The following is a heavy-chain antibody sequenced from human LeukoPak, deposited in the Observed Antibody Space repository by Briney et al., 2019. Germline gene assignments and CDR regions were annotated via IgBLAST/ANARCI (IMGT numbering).Heavy chain of an antibody. CDR2: ISAYNGNT. CDR1: GGAFSSYA. CDR3: ARVVWYYYDSSGYFDY. V-gene: IGHV1-18*01. Sequence: ASVKVSCKASGGAFSSYAISWVRQAPGQGLEWMGWISAYNGNTNYAQKLQGRVTMTTDTSTSTAYMELRSLRSDDTAVYYCARVVWYYYDSSGYFDYWGQGTLVTVSS. J-gene: IGHJ4*02. D-gene: IGHD3-22*01.